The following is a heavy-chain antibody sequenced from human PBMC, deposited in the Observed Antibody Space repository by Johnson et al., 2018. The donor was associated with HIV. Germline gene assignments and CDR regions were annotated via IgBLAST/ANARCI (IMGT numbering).Heavy chain of an antibody. J-gene: IGHJ3*02. CDR1: GFTFSTNA. CDR3: AREQLVLGSFRSDAFDI. D-gene: IGHD6-13*01. CDR2: ISDSGGRT. Sequence: VQLVESGGSLLQPGGSLRLSCAASGFTFSTNAMSWVRQAPGKGLEWVSGISDSGGRTDYADSVKGRFSISRDNSKNTLYLQMNSLRAEDTAVYYCAREQLVLGSFRSDAFDIWGQGTMVTVSS. V-gene: IGHV3-23*04.